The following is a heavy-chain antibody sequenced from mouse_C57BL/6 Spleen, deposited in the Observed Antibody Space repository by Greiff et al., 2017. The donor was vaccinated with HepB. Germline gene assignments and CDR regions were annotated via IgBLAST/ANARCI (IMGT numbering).Heavy chain of an antibody. Sequence: VKLQESGPELVKPGASVKISCKASGYTFTDYYINWVKQRPGQGLEWIGWIFPGSGSTYYNEKFKGKATLTVDKSSSTAYMLLSSLTSEDSAVYFCASAGDYGVYFDYWGQGTTLTVSS. J-gene: IGHJ2*01. V-gene: IGHV1-75*01. CDR1: GYTFTDYY. CDR2: IFPGSGST. CDR3: ASAGDYGVYFDY. D-gene: IGHD2-4*01.